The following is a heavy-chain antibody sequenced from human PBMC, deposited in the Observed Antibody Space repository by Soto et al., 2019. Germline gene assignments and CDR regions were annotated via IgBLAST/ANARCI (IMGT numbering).Heavy chain of an antibody. D-gene: IGHD3-10*01. J-gene: IGHJ4*02. CDR1: GFTFSSYG. CDR2: ISSDGSNK. V-gene: IGHV3-30*18. Sequence: QVQLVESGGGVVQPGRSLRLSCAASGFTFSSYGMHWVRQAPGKGLEWVALISSDGSNKYYADSVKGRFTISRDNSKNSLYLQMNTLRADDTAVYYCAKVRADYYYGSGPVDYWGQGTLVTVSS. CDR3: AKVRADYYYGSGPVDY.